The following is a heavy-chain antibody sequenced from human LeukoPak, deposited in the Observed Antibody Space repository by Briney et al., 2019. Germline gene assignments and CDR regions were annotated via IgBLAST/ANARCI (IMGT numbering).Heavy chain of an antibody. Sequence: SETLSLTCTVSGGSISSGSYYWSWIRQPAGKGLEWIGRIYTSGSTNYNPSLKSRVTISVDTSKNQFSLKLSSVTAADTAVYYCARGYSYGSPWGQGTLVTVSS. D-gene: IGHD5-18*01. J-gene: IGHJ5*02. CDR1: GGSISSGSYY. CDR2: IYTSGST. V-gene: IGHV4-61*02. CDR3: ARGYSYGSP.